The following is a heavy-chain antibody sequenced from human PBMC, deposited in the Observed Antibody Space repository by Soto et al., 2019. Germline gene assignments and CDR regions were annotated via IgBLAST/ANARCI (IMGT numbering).Heavy chain of an antibody. CDR3: ARDRDRIYYDTTNYYYYGMDV. Sequence: SQTLSLTCAISGDSVSSNSAAWNWIRQSPSRGLEWLGRTYYRSKWYNDYAVSVKSRITINPDTSKNQFSLQLNSVTPEDTAVYYCARDRDRIYYDTTNYYYYGMDVWGQGTTVTVSS. D-gene: IGHD3-22*01. CDR2: TYYRSKWYN. CDR1: GDSVSSNSAA. J-gene: IGHJ6*02. V-gene: IGHV6-1*01.